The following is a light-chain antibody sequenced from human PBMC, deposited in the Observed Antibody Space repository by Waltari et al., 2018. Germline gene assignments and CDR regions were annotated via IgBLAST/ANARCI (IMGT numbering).Light chain of an antibody. J-gene: IGLJ3*02. CDR3: QTGGHGTWV. CDR1: SGHSSNV. V-gene: IGLV4-69*01. Sequence: QLVLTQSPSASASLGASVKLTCTLNSGHSSNVVAWLQPQPEKGPRYLMKVNSDGSHSKGDEIPDRCSGSSSGAERYLTISSVQSEDEADYYCQTGGHGTWVFGGGTKLTVL. CDR2: VNSDGSH.